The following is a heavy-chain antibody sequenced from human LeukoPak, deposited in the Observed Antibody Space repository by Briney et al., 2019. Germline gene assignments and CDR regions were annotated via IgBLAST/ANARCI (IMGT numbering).Heavy chain of an antibody. V-gene: IGHV4-30-4*01. CDR3: ARATIGYCSSTSCDWNWFDP. CDR2: IYYSGST. CDR1: GGSISSGDYY. Sequence: PSETLSLTCTVSGGSISSGDYYWSWIRQPPGKGLEWIGYIYYSGSTYYNPSLKSRVTISVDTSKNQFSLKLSSATAADTAVYYCARATIGYCSSTSCDWNWFDPWGQGTLVTVSS. J-gene: IGHJ5*02. D-gene: IGHD2-2*01.